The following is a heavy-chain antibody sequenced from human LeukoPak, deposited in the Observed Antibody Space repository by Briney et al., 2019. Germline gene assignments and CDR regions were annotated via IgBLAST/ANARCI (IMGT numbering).Heavy chain of an antibody. V-gene: IGHV3-23*01. CDR1: GGSISSGGYS. D-gene: IGHD3-10*01. J-gene: IGHJ4*02. CDR2: LIGGGGNT. Sequence: LSLTCAVSGGSISSGGYSWSWVRQAPGKGLEWVSALIGGGGNTYYAASVKGRFTISRDNSKNTLYLQMSSLRAEDTAVYYCAKDLRGGSGSFFDYWGQGTLVTVSS. CDR3: AKDLRGGSGSFFDY.